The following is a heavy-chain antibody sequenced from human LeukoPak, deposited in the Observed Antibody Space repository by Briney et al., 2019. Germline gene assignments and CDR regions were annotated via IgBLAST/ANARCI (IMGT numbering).Heavy chain of an antibody. Sequence: GGSLRLSCAASGFTFSSYAMTWVRQAPGKGLEWVSTVSGSAGRTDYADSVKGRFTISRDNAKNSLYLQMNGLRGEDTAVYYCAKGPGARGHFNWFDPWGQGTLVTVSS. V-gene: IGHV3-23*01. J-gene: IGHJ5*02. D-gene: IGHD5-12*01. CDR3: AKGPGARGHFNWFDP. CDR1: GFTFSSYA. CDR2: VSGSAGRT.